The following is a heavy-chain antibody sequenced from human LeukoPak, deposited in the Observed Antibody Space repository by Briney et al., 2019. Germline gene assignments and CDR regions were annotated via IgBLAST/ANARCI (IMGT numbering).Heavy chain of an antibody. CDR2: ISGSGGST. J-gene: IGHJ4*02. CDR3: ARGPGGGGSRLDY. Sequence: PGGSLRLSCAASGFTFSSYAMSWVRQAPGKGLEWVSAISGSGGSTYYADSVKGRFTISRDNSKNTLYLQMNSLRAEDTAVYYCARGPGGGGSRLDYWGQGTLVTVSS. CDR1: GFTFSSYA. V-gene: IGHV3-23*01. D-gene: IGHD3-16*01.